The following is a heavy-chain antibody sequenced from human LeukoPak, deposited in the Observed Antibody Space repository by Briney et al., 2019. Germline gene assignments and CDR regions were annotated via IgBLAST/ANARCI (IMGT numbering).Heavy chain of an antibody. CDR2: IRTSGSTT. V-gene: IGHV3-48*03. CDR3: ARGALHVFDY. Sequence: PGGSLRLSCAASGFTFSDYEINWVRQAPGKGLEWVSCIRTSGSTTYYADSVKGRFTISRDNAKNSLSLQTNTLAAEDTAGYYCARGALHVFDYWGQGTPVTVSS. J-gene: IGHJ4*02. D-gene: IGHD3-10*02. CDR1: GFTFSDYE.